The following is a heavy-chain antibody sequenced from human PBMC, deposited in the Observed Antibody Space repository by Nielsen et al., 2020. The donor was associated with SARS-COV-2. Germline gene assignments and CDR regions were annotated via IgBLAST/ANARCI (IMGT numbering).Heavy chain of an antibody. D-gene: IGHD3-22*01. J-gene: IGHJ5*02. Sequence: WVRQAPGQGLEWMGIINPSGGSTSYAQKFQGRVTMTRDTSTSTVYMELSSLRSEDTAVYYCARVRRGYDSSGYYLNWFDPWGQGTLVTVSS. V-gene: IGHV1-46*01. CDR2: INPSGGST. CDR3: ARVRRGYDSSGYYLNWFDP.